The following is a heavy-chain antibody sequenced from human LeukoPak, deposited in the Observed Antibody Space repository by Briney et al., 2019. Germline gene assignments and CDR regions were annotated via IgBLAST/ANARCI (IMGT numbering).Heavy chain of an antibody. J-gene: IGHJ4*02. Sequence: ASVKVSCKASGYTFTSYAMHWVRQAPGQRLEWMGWINAGNGNTKYSQKFQGRVTITRDTSASTAYMELSSLRSEDTAVYYCARDSGYSYPLQDWGQGTLVTVSS. CDR2: INAGNGNT. CDR1: GYTFTSYA. D-gene: IGHD5-18*01. V-gene: IGHV1-3*01. CDR3: ARDSGYSYPLQD.